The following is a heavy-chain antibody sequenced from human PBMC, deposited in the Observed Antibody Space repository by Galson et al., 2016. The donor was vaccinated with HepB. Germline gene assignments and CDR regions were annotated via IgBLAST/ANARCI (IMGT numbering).Heavy chain of an antibody. D-gene: IGHD4-17*01. Sequence: SLRLSCAASGFTVSRNYMTWVRQAPGQGLEYVSVIYSGGTTYYADSAKGRFTIARDNSKNTLFLQMNTLRAEDTAVYYCARGVYGDHGWFDYWGQGTLVTVSS. V-gene: IGHV3-66*02. CDR1: GFTVSRNY. CDR3: ARGVYGDHGWFDY. J-gene: IGHJ4*02. CDR2: IYSGGTT.